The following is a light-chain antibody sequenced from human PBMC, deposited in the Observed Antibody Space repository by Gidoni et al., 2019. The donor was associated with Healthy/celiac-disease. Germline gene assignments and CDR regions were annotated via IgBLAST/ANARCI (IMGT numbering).Light chain of an antibody. CDR3: QQYGSSPLR. CDR1: QSVSSSY. Sequence: EIVLTQSPGTLSLSPGARATLSCRASQSVSSSYLAWYQQKPGQAPRLLIYGASSRATGIPDRFSGSGPGTDFTLTISRLEPEDFAVYYCQQYGSSPLRFGQGTKVEIK. J-gene: IGKJ1*01. V-gene: IGKV3-20*01. CDR2: GAS.